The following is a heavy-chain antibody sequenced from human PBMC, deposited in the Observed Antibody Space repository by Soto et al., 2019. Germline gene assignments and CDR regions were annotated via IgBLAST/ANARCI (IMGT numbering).Heavy chain of an antibody. J-gene: IGHJ5*02. D-gene: IGHD2-8*01. CDR3: ARGTSGSNWFDP. Sequence: EVQLVESGGGLVKPGGSLRLSCAASGFTFSSYSMNWVRQAPGKGLEWVSSISSISSYIYYADSVKGRFTISRDNAKNSLYLQMNSLRAEDTAVYYCARGTSGSNWFDPWGQGTLVTVSS. CDR1: GFTFSSYS. CDR2: ISSISSYI. V-gene: IGHV3-21*01.